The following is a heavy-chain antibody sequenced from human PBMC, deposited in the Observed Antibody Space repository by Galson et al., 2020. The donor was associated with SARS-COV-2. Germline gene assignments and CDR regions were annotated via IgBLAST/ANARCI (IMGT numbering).Heavy chain of an antibody. CDR1: GGSISGSNYY. J-gene: IGHJ5*02. CDR2: IYYSGNI. V-gene: IGHV4-39*01. Sequence: SETLSLTCTVSGGSISGSNYYWGWIRQPPGKGLEWIGSIYYSGNIYYSPSLKSRVTISVDTSKNQFSLKLSSVTAADTAVYHCARRDSYCSSTSCYYGFDPWGQGTLVTVSS. CDR3: ARRDSYCSSTSCYYGFDP. D-gene: IGHD2-2*01.